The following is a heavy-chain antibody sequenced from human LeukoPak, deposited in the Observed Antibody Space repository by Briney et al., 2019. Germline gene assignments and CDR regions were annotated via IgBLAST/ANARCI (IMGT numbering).Heavy chain of an antibody. Sequence: SETLSLTCTVSGGSISSYYWSWIRQPPGKGLEWIGYIYYSGSTNYNPSLKSRVTISVDTSKNQFSLKLSSVTAADTAVYYCARGQGAARMVDYWGQGTLVTVSS. CDR1: GGSISSYY. CDR3: ARGQGAARMVDY. CDR2: IYYSGST. V-gene: IGHV4-59*01. D-gene: IGHD6-6*01. J-gene: IGHJ4*02.